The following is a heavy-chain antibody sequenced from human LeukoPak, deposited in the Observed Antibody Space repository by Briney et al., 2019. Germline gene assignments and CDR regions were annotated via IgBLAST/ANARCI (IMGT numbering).Heavy chain of an antibody. V-gene: IGHV4-59*08. J-gene: IGHJ4*02. Sequence: YXXXIRQPPGKGXEGISYIYYSASTNHNPPLNSQVTISLDTSNTQFSLKLSSVTAADTAVYYCARLAYSSGWYDFDYWGQGTLVTVSS. CDR2: IYYSAST. CDR1: Y. D-gene: IGHD6-19*01. CDR3: ARLAYSSGWYDFDY.